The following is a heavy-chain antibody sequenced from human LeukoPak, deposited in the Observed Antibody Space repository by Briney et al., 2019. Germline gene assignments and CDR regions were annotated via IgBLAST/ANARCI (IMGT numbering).Heavy chain of an antibody. CDR3: ARGSSSWPNWFDP. CDR2: INPNSGGT. V-gene: IGHV1-2*02. CDR1: GYTFTGYY. Sequence: ASVKVSCKASGYTFTGYYMHWVRQAPGQGLEWMGWINPNSGGTNYAQKFQGRVTMTRNTSISTAYMELSSLRSEDTAVYYCARGSSSWPNWFDPWGQGTLVTVSS. J-gene: IGHJ5*02. D-gene: IGHD6-13*01.